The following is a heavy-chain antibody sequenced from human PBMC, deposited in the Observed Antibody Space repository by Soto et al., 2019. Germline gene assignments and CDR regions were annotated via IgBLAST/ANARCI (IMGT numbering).Heavy chain of an antibody. CDR2: ISYDGSNK. V-gene: IGHV3-30*18. D-gene: IGHD5-18*01. CDR3: AKDIVRYTYGACDY. CDR1: GFTFSSYG. J-gene: IGHJ4*02. Sequence: QVQLVESGGAVVQPGKSLRLSCAASGFTFSSYGIYWVRQAPGKGLEWVAAISYDGSNKYHADSVKGRFTISRDNSKNTLYLQMNSLRAEDTAVYYCAKDIVRYTYGACDYWGQGALVTVSS.